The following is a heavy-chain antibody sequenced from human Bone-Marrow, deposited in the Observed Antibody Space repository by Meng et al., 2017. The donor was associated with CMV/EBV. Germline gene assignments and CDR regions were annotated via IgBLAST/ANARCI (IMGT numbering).Heavy chain of an antibody. CDR3: ARDRAGGGYFDY. V-gene: IGHV1-18*01. J-gene: IGHJ4*02. CDR1: GYTFPSYG. Sequence: QVRLVQYGGEVKKPGASVTVSCKSSGYTFPSYGISWVRQAPGQGLEWMGWISAYNGNKNYAQKLQGRVTMTTDTSTSTAYMELRSLRSDDTAVYYCARDRAGGGYFDYWGQGTLVTVSS. CDR2: ISAYNGNK. D-gene: IGHD3-10*01.